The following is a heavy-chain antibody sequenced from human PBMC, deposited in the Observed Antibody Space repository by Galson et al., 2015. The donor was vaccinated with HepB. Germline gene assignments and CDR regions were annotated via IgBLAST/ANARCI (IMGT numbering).Heavy chain of an antibody. J-gene: IGHJ1*01. CDR3: ARDQVYQLIWV. D-gene: IGHD2-2*01. Sequence: SVKVSCKASGYTFTSYGISWVRQAPGQRPEWMGWISAGNGNTKYSQNFQGRVTITRDTSASTAYMELSSLIFEDTAVYYCARDQVYQLIWVWGQGTLVIVSS. CDR2: ISAGNGNT. CDR1: GYTFTSYG. V-gene: IGHV1-3*01.